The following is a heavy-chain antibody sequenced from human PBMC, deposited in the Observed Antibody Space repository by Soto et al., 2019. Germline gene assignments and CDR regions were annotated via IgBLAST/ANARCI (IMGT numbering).Heavy chain of an antibody. D-gene: IGHD5-12*01. J-gene: IGHJ4*02. CDR1: GGSISSYY. V-gene: IGHV4-59*08. CDR2: IYYSGST. Sequence: SETLSLTCTVSGGSISSYYWSWIRQPPGKGLGWIGYIYYSGSTNYNPSLKSRVTISVDTSKNQFSLKLSSVTAADTAVYYCARLGSGYAFDYWGQGTLVTVSS. CDR3: ARLGSGYAFDY.